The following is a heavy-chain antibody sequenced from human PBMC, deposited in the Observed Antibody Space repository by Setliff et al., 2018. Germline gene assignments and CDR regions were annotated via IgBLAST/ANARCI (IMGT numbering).Heavy chain of an antibody. CDR3: EREASGHSYGSH. CDR2: IGGGGEYR. CDR1: GLTFNNYA. Sequence: PGGSLRLSCAASGLTFNNYAMSWIRQAPGKGLEWVSAIGGGGEYRYYVDSVKGRFTISRDNYKNTLYLDMSGLRADDTAIYYCEREASGHSYGSHWGPGALVTVSS. J-gene: IGHJ4*02. V-gene: IGHV3-23*01. D-gene: IGHD5-18*01.